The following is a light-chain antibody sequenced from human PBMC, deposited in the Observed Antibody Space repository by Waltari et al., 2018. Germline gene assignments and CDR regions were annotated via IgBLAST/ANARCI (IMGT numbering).Light chain of an antibody. V-gene: IGKV3-20*01. CDR2: GAS. CDR3: QHHFRLPAT. Sequence: IMLTQSPGTLSLSPGERATLSCRASQSISRYLAWYQQKPGQAPRLLIYGASTRATGIPDRFSCRGSGTDFSLTISGLEPEDSSVYYCQHHFRLPATFGQGTKVEIK. CDR1: QSISRY. J-gene: IGKJ1*01.